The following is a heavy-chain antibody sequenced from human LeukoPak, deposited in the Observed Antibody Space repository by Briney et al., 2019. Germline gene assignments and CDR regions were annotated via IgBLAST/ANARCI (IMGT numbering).Heavy chain of an antibody. CDR1: GFTFNRCW. Sequence: GFLRLSCVVSGFTFNRCWMNWVRQAPGKGLEWVAHINPDGRDTYYVDSVKGRFTISRDNAQNSMYQQMNSLRVEDTAVYYCTSWGDTTAEYFQRWGQGTLVTVSS. V-gene: IGHV3-7*01. CDR3: TSWGDTTAEYFQR. J-gene: IGHJ1*01. CDR2: INPDGRDT. D-gene: IGHD2-21*02.